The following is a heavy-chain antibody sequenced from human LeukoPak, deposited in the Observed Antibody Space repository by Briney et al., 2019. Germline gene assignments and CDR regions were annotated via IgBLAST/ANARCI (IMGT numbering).Heavy chain of an antibody. CDR3: ARVNSGSYYAGVGY. Sequence: SGGSLRLSCAASGFTFDDYGMSWVRQAPRKGLEWVSAINWNGGSTDYADSVKGRFTISRDNAKNSLYLQMNSLRAEDTAFYYCARVNSGSYYAGVGYWGQGTLVTVSS. D-gene: IGHD3-10*01. J-gene: IGHJ4*02. V-gene: IGHV3-20*04. CDR2: INWNGGST. CDR1: GFTFDDYG.